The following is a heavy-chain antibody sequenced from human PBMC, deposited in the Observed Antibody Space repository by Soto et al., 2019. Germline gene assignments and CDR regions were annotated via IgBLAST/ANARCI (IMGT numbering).Heavy chain of an antibody. J-gene: IGHJ4*02. V-gene: IGHV5-51*01. Sequence: PGESLKISXQGSGDTFSSYWIGWVRQMPGKGLEWMGIMFLGGSDTRYSPSFQGRVNISADKSIRTAYLQWNSLEASDTAVYYCARDKITGLFDYWGQGTLVTVSS. CDR3: ARDKITGLFDY. CDR2: MFLGGSDT. D-gene: IGHD2-8*02. CDR1: GDTFSSYW.